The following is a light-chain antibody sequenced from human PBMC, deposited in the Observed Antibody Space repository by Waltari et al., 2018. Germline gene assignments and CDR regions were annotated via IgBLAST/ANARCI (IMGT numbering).Light chain of an antibody. CDR3: NSRDISAKHHVL. CDR1: RSNTGVNY. J-gene: IGLJ2*01. V-gene: IGLV1-47*01. Sequence: QSVLTQPASASGTPGQRVTISCSGSRSNTGVNYVCWYQHLPGTAPKLLISRTDQRPSGIPDRFSASSSGDTASLTITGTQAEDEADYYCNSRDISAKHHVLFGGGTKLTVL. CDR2: RTD.